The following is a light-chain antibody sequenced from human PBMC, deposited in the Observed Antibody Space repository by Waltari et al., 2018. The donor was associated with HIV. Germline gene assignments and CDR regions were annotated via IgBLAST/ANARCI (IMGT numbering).Light chain of an antibody. Sequence: QSVLTQPPSASGTPRQRVAISCSGRSSNIGSNSVYWSQQLPGTAPKPLISRNNQRPSGVPARFSGSMSGTSASLAISGLRSEDEAHYYCAAWDDSLSGRVFGEGTKLTVL. CDR3: AAWDDSLSGRV. CDR1: SSNIGSNS. CDR2: RNN. J-gene: IGLJ3*02. V-gene: IGLV1-47*01.